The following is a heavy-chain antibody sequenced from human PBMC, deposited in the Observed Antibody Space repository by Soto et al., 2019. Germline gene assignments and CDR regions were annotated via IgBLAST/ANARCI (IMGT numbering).Heavy chain of an antibody. CDR2: ISYDGSNK. CDR3: AIDQGYYYDSSGYSGLDY. J-gene: IGHJ4*02. D-gene: IGHD3-22*01. CDR1: GFTFSSYA. Sequence: QVQLVESGGGVVQPGRSLRLSCAASGFTFSSYAMHWVRQAPGKGLEWVAVISYDGSNKYYADSVKGRFTISRDNSKNTLYLQMNSLRAEDTAVYYCAIDQGYYYDSSGYSGLDYWGQGTLVTVSS. V-gene: IGHV3-30-3*01.